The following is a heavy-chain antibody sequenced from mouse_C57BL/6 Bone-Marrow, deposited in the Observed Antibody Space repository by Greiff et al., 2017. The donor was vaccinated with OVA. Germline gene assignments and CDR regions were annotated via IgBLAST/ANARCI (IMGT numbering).Heavy chain of an antibody. D-gene: IGHD1-1*01. V-gene: IGHV1-61*01. J-gene: IGHJ2*01. CDR1: GYTFTSYW. CDR3: ARGETVVNYLDY. Sequence: QVQLKQPGAELVRPGSSVKLSCKASGYTFTSYWMDWVKQRPGPGLEWIGNIYPSDSETHYNQKFKDKATLTVDKSSSTAYMQLSSLTSEDSAVYYCARGETVVNYLDYWGQGTTLTVSS. CDR2: IYPSDSET.